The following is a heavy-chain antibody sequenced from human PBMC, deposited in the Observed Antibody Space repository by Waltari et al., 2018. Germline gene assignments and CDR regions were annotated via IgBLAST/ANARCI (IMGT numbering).Heavy chain of an antibody. J-gene: IGHJ4*02. V-gene: IGHV1-69*09. Sequence: QVQLVQSGAEVKKPGSSVKVSCKASGGTFSSYAISWVRQAPGQGLEWMGRIIPNLGIANERQKFQGRVTITADKSTGTAYMELSSLRSEDTAVYYCAREVKTYYYGSGSYLDYWGQGTLVTVSS. CDR3: AREVKTYYYGSGSYLDY. CDR2: IIPNLGIA. CDR1: GGTFSSYA. D-gene: IGHD3-10*01.